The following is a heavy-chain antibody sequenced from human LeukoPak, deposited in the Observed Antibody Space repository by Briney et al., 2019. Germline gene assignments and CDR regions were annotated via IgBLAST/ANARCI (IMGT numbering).Heavy chain of an antibody. CDR3: ARRMGRRFGERYYYYHYMDV. V-gene: IGHV4-34*01. CDR2: IYYSGTT. J-gene: IGHJ6*03. D-gene: IGHD3-10*01. CDR1: GGSFSGYY. Sequence: SETLSLTCAVYGGSFSGYYWGWIRQPPGKGLEWIGSIYYSGTTYYNPSLKSRVTISVDTSKKQFSLKLRSVTAADTAVYYCARRMGRRFGERYYYYHYMDVWGKGTTVTVSS.